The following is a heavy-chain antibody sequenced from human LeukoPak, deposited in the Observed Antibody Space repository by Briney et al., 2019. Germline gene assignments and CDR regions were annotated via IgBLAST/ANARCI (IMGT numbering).Heavy chain of an antibody. Sequence: PGGSLRLSCAASGFTFSSYWMSWVRQAPGKGLELVANIKQDGSEKYYVDSVKGRFTISRDNAKKSLYLQMNSLRAEDTAVYYCARDKIVGATNFDYWGQGTLVTVSS. CDR2: IKQDGSEK. CDR1: GFTFSSYW. V-gene: IGHV3-7*03. J-gene: IGHJ4*02. D-gene: IGHD1-26*01. CDR3: ARDKIVGATNFDY.